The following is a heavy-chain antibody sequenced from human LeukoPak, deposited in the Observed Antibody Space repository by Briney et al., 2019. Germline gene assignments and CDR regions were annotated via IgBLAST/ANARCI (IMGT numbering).Heavy chain of an antibody. V-gene: IGHV4-39*07. CDR1: GGSISSSSYY. Sequence: SETLSLTCTVSGGSISSSSYYWGWIRQPPGKGLEWIGSIYYSGSTYYNPSLKSRVTISVDTSKNQFSLHLSSVTAADTAVYYCARVENYGSGSSEYWFDPWGQGTLVTVSS. CDR2: IYYSGST. D-gene: IGHD3-10*01. J-gene: IGHJ5*02. CDR3: ARVENYGSGSSEYWFDP.